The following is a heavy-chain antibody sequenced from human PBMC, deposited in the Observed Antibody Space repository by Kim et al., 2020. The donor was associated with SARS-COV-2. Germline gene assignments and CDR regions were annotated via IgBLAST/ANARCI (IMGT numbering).Heavy chain of an antibody. D-gene: IGHD5-12*01. J-gene: IGHJ4*02. V-gene: IGHV5-51*01. Sequence: YSPSFQGQVTISVDKSISTAYLQWSSLKASDTAMYYCMRQDGYVKYYFDYWGQGTLVTVSS. CDR3: MRQDGYVKYYFDY.